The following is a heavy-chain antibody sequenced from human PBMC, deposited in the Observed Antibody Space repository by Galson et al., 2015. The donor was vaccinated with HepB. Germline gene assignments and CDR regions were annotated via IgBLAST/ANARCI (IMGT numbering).Heavy chain of an antibody. CDR3: ARVAWLVNWFDP. J-gene: IGHJ5*02. V-gene: IGHV1-2*06. D-gene: IGHD6-19*01. Sequence: SVKVSCKASGYTFTGYFIHWVRQAPGQGLEWVGRINSYSGDTDYSQKFQGRVTMTRDTSISTAYMELSRLRSADTAIYYCARVAWLVNWFDPWGQGTLVTVSS. CDR2: INSYSGDT. CDR1: GYTFTGYF.